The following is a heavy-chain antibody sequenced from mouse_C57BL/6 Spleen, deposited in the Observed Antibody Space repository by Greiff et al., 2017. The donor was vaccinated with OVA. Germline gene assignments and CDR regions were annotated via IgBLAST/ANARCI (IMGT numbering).Heavy chain of an antibody. V-gene: IGHV5-16*01. CDR3: ARVYYGYDGWYFDV. CDR2: INYDGSST. J-gene: IGHJ1*03. Sequence: EVKLMESEGGLVQPGSSMKLSCTASGFTFSDYYMAWVRQVPEKGLEWVANINYDGSSTYYLDSLKSRFIISRDNAKNILYLQMSSLKSEDTATYYCARVYYGYDGWYFDVWGTGTTVTVSS. D-gene: IGHD2-2*01. CDR1: GFTFSDYY.